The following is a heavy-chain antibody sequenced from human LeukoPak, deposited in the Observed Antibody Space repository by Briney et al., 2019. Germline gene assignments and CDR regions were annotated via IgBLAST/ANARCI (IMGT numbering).Heavy chain of an antibody. CDR3: ARVLSGFGSYDYVWGSYRYRYYFDY. CDR1: GYSITSGYF. D-gene: IGHD3-16*02. Sequence: SETLSLTCGVSGYSITSGYFWGWIRQPPGKGLEWIGSIYHSGTTYYNPSLKSRVTISVDTSKNQFSLKLSSVTAADTAVYYCARVLSGFGSYDYVWGSYRYRYYFDYWGQGTLVTVSS. J-gene: IGHJ4*02. V-gene: IGHV4-38-2*01. CDR2: IYHSGTT.